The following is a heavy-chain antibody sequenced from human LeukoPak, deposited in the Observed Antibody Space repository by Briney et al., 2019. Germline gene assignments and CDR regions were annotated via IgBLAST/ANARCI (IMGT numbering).Heavy chain of an antibody. D-gene: IGHD6-19*01. CDR1: GGSISSYY. CDR2: IYYSGST. CDR3: ARGVAGSFDFDY. J-gene: IGHJ4*02. V-gene: IGHV4-59*01. Sequence: SETLSLTCTVSGGSISSYYWSWVRQPPGKGLEWIGYIYYSGSTNYNPPLKSRVTISIDTSKNQFSLKVSSVTAADTAVYYCARGVAGSFDFDYWGQGTLVTVSS.